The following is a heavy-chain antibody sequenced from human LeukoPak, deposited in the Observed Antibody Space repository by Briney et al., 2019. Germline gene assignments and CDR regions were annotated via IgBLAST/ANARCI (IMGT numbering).Heavy chain of an antibody. CDR1: GGPISSYY. Sequence: SETLSLTCTVSGGPISSYYWSWIRQPPGKGLEWIGYMYYSGNTDYNPSLKSRVTISVDTSKNQFSLKLSSVTAADTAVYYCARDSGSSRAFDIWGQGTMVTVSS. CDR2: MYYSGNT. CDR3: ARDSGSSRAFDI. D-gene: IGHD2-2*01. J-gene: IGHJ3*02. V-gene: IGHV4-59*13.